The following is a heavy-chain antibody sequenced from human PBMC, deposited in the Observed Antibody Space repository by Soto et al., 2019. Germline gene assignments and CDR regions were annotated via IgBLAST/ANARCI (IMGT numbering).Heavy chain of an antibody. CDR3: AYSGSYQPYDAFDI. Sequence: GGSLRLSCAASGFTFSSYAMHWVRQAPGKGLEWVAVISYDGSNKYYADSVKGRFTISRDNSKNTLYLQMNSLRAEDTAVYYSAYSGSYQPYDAFDIWGQGTMVTVSS. CDR2: ISYDGSNK. V-gene: IGHV3-30-3*01. D-gene: IGHD1-26*01. CDR1: GFTFSSYA. J-gene: IGHJ3*02.